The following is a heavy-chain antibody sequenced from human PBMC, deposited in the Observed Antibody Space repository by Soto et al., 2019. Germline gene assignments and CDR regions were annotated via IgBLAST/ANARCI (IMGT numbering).Heavy chain of an antibody. CDR3: ARSAVGATKSGFDS. V-gene: IGHV4-31*03. CDR1: GDSINNGGHY. D-gene: IGHD1-26*01. J-gene: IGHJ4*02. CDR2: IYYSGTT. Sequence: QVQLQESGPGLVKPSQTLSLTCNVSGDSINNGGHYWSWIRQLPGKGLEWIGFIYYSGTTYYNPSLKSRVTMSVHTSKIQFSLNLSAVTAADTAVYYCARSAVGATKSGFDSWGQGTKVTVSS.